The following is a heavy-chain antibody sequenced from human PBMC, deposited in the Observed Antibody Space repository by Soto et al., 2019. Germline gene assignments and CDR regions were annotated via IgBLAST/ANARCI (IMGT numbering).Heavy chain of an antibody. Sequence: GGSLRLSCAASGFTFSSYWMSWVRQAPGKGLEWVANIKQDGSEKYYVDSVKGRFTISRDNAKNSLYLQMNSLRAEDTAVYYCARGLEYSSSWARYFQHWGQGTLVTVSS. D-gene: IGHD6-6*01. CDR2: IKQDGSEK. V-gene: IGHV3-7*01. CDR3: ARGLEYSSSWARYFQH. J-gene: IGHJ1*01. CDR1: GFTFSSYW.